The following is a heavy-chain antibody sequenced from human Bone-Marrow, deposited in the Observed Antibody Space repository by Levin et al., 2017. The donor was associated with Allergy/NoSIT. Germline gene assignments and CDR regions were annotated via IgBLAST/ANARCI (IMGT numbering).Heavy chain of an antibody. CDR3: ARERFGEDLDF. J-gene: IGHJ4*02. CDR2: LWHDGSNI. CDR1: GFTFSAYL. Sequence: LSLTCAASGFTFSAYLMHWVRQAPGKGLEWMALLWHDGSNIYYADSVKGRFTISRDNSKNTLYLHMNSLRAEDTAVYFCARERFGEDLDFWGQGTLVTVSS. V-gene: IGHV3-33*01. D-gene: IGHD3-10*01.